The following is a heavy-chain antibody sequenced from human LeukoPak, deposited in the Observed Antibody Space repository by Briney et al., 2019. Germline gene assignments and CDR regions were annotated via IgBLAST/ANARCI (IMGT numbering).Heavy chain of an antibody. J-gene: IGHJ6*03. CDR2: ISYDGGNK. Sequence: PGRPLSLSCRPWSLTFSRYAMLCVRQAPGKGLECVAVISYDGGNKYYADSVKGRFTISRDNSKNTLYLQMNTLRPEDTAVYYCARQAGYYGSATTHYYMAVWGKGSTVTVYS. V-gene: IGHV3-30*04. CDR3: ARQAGYYGSATTHYYMAV. D-gene: IGHD3-10*01. CDR1: SLTFSRYA.